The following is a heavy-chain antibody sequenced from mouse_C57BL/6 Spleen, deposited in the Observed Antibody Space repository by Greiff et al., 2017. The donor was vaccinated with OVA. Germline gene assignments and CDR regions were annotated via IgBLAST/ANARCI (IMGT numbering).Heavy chain of an antibody. CDR1: GFSLTSYG. V-gene: IGHV2-5*01. Sequence: QVQLKESGPGLVQPSQSLSITCTVSGFSLTSYGVHWVRQSPGKGLEWLGVLWRGGSTDYNAAFMSRLSITKDNSKSQVFFKMNSLQADDTAIYYCAKMSYYSNPYYAMDYWGQGTSVTVSS. J-gene: IGHJ4*01. CDR3: AKMSYYSNPYYAMDY. CDR2: LWRGGST. D-gene: IGHD2-5*01.